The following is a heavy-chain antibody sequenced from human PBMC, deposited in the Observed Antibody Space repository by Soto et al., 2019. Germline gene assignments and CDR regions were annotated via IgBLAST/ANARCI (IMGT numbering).Heavy chain of an antibody. CDR1: GGTFSSYA. CDR3: ARGVEDGSGNSAMDV. V-gene: IGHV1-69*13. CDR2: IIPIFGTA. Sequence: SVKVSCKASGGTFSSYAISWVRQAPGQGLEWMGGIIPIFGTANYAQKFQGRVTITADESTSTAYMELSSLRSEDTAVYYCARGVEDGSGNSAMDVWGQGTTVTVSS. J-gene: IGHJ6*02. D-gene: IGHD3-10*01.